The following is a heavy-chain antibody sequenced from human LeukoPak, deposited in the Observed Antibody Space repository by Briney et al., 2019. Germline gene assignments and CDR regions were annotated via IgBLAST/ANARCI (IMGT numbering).Heavy chain of an antibody. J-gene: IGHJ5*02. CDR2: IYHSGST. D-gene: IGHD2/OR15-2a*01. Sequence: SETLSLTCAVSSCSISSGYYWGWIRQPPGKGLEWIGSIYHSGSTYYNPSLKSRVTISVDTSKNQFSLKLSSVTAADTAVYYCARLLSGGWYEPWGQGTLVTVSS. CDR1: SCSISSGYY. CDR3: ARLLSGGWYEP. V-gene: IGHV4-38-2*01.